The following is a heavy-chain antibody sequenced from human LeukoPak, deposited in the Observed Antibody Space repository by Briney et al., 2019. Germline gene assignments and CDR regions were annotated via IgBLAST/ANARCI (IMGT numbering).Heavy chain of an antibody. D-gene: IGHD3-10*02. J-gene: IGHJ4*02. CDR1: GGSISSSSYY. CDR2: IYYSGST. Sequence: SETLSLTCTVSGGSISSSSYYWGWIRQPLGKGLEWIGSIYYSGSTYYNPSLKSRVTISVDTSKNQFSLKLSSVTAADTAVYYCASRRRCSVDYWGQGTLVTVSS. V-gene: IGHV4-39*01. CDR3: ASRRRCSVDY.